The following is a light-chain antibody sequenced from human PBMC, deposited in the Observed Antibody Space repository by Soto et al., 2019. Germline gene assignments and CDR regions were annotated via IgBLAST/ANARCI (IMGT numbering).Light chain of an antibody. Sequence: QSALTQPASVSGSPGQSITISCTGTSGDIGTYNLVSWYQQHPGKAPTLMIFEVTRRPSGVSARFSGSKSGNTASLTISGLQPEDEADYYCCSYAGTFVFGPGTKVT. CDR1: SGDIGTYNL. V-gene: IGLV2-23*02. CDR3: CSYAGTFV. J-gene: IGLJ1*01. CDR2: EVT.